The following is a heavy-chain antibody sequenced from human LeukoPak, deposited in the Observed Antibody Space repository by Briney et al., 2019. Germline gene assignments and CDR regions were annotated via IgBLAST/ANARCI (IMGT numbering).Heavy chain of an antibody. J-gene: IGHJ5*02. CDR3: ARSSGYYYLNWFDP. CDR2: IFPIVGTA. CDR1: GGTFSSYA. V-gene: IGHV1-69*05. Sequence: GASVKVSCKASGGTFSSYAISWVRQAPGQGLEWMGGIFPIVGTANYAQTFQGRVTITTDESTSTAYMELSSLRSEDTAVYYCARSSGYYYLNWFDPWGQGTLVTVSS. D-gene: IGHD3-22*01.